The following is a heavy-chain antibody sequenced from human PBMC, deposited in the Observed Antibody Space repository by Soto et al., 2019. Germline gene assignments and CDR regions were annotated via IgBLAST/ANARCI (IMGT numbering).Heavy chain of an antibody. Sequence: GGSLRLSCAAPGFTFSSAWMNWVRQAPGKGLEWVGRIKRKTDGGTTDHVAPVKGRFTISRDDSKNTLYLQMNSLKIEDTAVYYCTTEVMVRGVKPLYYYYGMDVWGQGTTVTVSS. D-gene: IGHD3-10*01. CDR1: GFTFSSAW. V-gene: IGHV3-15*07. CDR2: IKRKTDGGTT. CDR3: TTEVMVRGVKPLYYYYGMDV. J-gene: IGHJ6*02.